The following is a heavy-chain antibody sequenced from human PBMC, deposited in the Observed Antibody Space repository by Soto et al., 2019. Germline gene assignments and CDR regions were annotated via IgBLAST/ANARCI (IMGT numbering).Heavy chain of an antibody. V-gene: IGHV1-69*13. CDR1: GGTFSSYA. D-gene: IGHD3-3*02. CDR2: IIPIFGTA. J-gene: IGHJ6*02. Sequence: ASVTVSCKASGGTFSSYAISWVRQAPGQGLEWMGGIIPIFGTANYAQKFQGRVTITADESTSTAYMELSSLRSEDTAVYYCARDHLKSRPHLYHYYYGMDVWGQGTTVTVSS. CDR3: ARDHLKSRPHLYHYYYGMDV.